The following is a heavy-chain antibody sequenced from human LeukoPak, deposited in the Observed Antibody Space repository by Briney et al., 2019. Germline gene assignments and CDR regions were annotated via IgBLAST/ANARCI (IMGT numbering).Heavy chain of an antibody. J-gene: IGHJ4*02. D-gene: IGHD3-10*01. CDR1: GYTFTSYA. Sequence: GASVKVSCKASGYTFTSYAMHWVRQAPGQRLEWMGWINAGNGNTKYSQEFQGRVTITRDTSASTAYMELSSLRSEDMAVYYCARDSYGSGSYNSNFDYWGQGTLVTVSS. V-gene: IGHV1-3*03. CDR2: INAGNGNT. CDR3: ARDSYGSGSYNSNFDY.